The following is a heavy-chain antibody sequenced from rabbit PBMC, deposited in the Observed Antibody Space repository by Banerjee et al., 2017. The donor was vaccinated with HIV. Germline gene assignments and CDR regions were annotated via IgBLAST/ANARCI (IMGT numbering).Heavy chain of an antibody. D-gene: IGHD3-3*01. Sequence: QSLEESGGDLVKPGASLTLTCTASGFSFSSYWMCWVRQAPGKGLEWIACIYPGSSGSTYYASWAKGRFTISKTSSTTGTLQMTSLTAADTATYFCARGGVGDTGYAAMPLWGPGTLVTVS. CDR1: GFSFSSYW. V-gene: IGHV1S40*01. CDR3: ARGGVGDTGYAAMPL. J-gene: IGHJ4*01. CDR2: IYPGSSGST.